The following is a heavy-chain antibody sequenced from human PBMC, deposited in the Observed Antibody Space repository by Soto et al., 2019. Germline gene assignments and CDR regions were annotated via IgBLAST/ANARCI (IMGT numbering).Heavy chain of an antibody. CDR2: ISSSGSTI. CDR1: GFTFSDYY. J-gene: IGHJ4*02. D-gene: IGHD6-6*01. V-gene: IGHV3-11*01. CDR3: AREISSSSTFDY. Sequence: PGGSLRLSCAASGFTFSDYYMSWVRQAPGKGLEWVSYISSSGSTIYYADSVKGRFTISRDNAKNSLYLQMNSLRAEDTAVYYCAREISSSSTFDYWGQGTLVTVSS.